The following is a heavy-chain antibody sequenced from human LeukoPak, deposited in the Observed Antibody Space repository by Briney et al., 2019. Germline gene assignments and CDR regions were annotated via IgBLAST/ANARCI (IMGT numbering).Heavy chain of an antibody. CDR3: AKSLPDGGTLDC. Sequence: GRSLRLSCAASGFTFSSYGMHWVRQAPGKGLEWVAVIWYDGSNKYYADSVKGRFTISRDNSKSTLNLQMNSLRAEDTAVYSCAKSLPDGGTLDCWGQGALVTVSS. J-gene: IGHJ4*02. CDR2: IWYDGSNK. CDR1: GFTFSSYG. D-gene: IGHD5-24*01. V-gene: IGHV3-33*06.